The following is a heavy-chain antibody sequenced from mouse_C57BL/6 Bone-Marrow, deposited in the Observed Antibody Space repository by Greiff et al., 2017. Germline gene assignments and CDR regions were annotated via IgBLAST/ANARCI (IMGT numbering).Heavy chain of an antibody. Sequence: QVTLKVSGPGILQSSQTLSLTCSFSGFSLSTSGMGVSWIRQPSGKGLEWLTHIYWADAKRYNPSLKSRLTISKDTSRNQVFLKITSVDTADTATDYCARMNGNYDFDDWGQGTTLTVSS. J-gene: IGHJ2*01. CDR1: GFSLSTSGMG. V-gene: IGHV8-12*01. CDR3: ARMNGNYDFDD. D-gene: IGHD2-1*01. CDR2: IYWADAK.